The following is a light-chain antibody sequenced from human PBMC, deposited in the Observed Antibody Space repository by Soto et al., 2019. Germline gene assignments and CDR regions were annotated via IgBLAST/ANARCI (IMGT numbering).Light chain of an antibody. CDR2: AAS. V-gene: IGKV3-20*01. CDR1: QSVSSNY. J-gene: IGKJ2*01. Sequence: EIVLTQSPGTLYLSPGERATLSCRASQSVSSNYLAWYQQKRGQAPRLLIYAASARATGIPDRFSGSGSGTDFTLTISRLELEDFAVYFCQLYGSSPPRYTFGQGTKLEIK. CDR3: QLYGSSPPRYT.